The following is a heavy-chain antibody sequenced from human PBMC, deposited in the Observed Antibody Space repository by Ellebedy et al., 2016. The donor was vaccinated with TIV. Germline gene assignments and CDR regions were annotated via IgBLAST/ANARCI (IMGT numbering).Heavy chain of an antibody. CDR1: GFTFSSYG. D-gene: IGHD1-26*01. J-gene: IGHJ4*02. CDR2: ISYDGSNK. V-gene: IGHV3-30*03. Sequence: PGGSLRLSCAASGFTFSSYGMHWVRQAPGKGLEWVAVISYDGSNKYYADSVKGRFTISRDNSKNTLYLQMNSLRAEDTGVYYCAIGGWELLGHYWGQGTLVTVSS. CDR3: AIGGWELLGHY.